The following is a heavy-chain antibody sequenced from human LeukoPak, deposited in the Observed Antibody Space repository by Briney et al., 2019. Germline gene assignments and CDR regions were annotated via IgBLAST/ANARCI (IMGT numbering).Heavy chain of an antibody. Sequence: KPSETLSLTCTVSGGSISSHYWSWIRQPPGKGLEWIAYLLDSVNTKDNPSLQSRLTLSADTSKNQFSLRLSSVTAADTAVYYCATLKRGSIYGYFDFWGQGIKVTVFS. CDR3: ATLKRGSIYGYFDF. D-gene: IGHD5-18*01. CDR1: GGSISSHY. V-gene: IGHV4-59*11. CDR2: LLDSVNT. J-gene: IGHJ4*02.